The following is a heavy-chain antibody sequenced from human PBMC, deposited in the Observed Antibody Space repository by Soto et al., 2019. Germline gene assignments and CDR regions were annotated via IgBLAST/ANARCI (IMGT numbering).Heavy chain of an antibody. CDR3: ARLGAFYQSLDP. CDR2: IYYSGST. Sequence: SETLSLTCTVSGGSISSGDYYWSWIRQPPGKGLEWIGYIYYSGSTYYNPSLKSRVTISVDTSKNQFSLRLSSVTAADTAVYYCARLGAFYQSLDPWGPGTLVTVSS. D-gene: IGHD3-3*02. J-gene: IGHJ5*02. CDR1: GGSISSGDYY. V-gene: IGHV4-30-4*01.